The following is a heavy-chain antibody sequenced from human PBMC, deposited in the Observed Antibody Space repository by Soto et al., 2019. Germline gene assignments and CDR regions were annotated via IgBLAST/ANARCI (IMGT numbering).Heavy chain of an antibody. J-gene: IGHJ5*02. CDR3: TTLRLDH. Sequence: GSSLKVPCKASGYTFTAFYITWVRKAPVQGLEWMGWINPNNGVTKHAQKFQDRVTMTRETSFNTSYMEVSRLTSDDTAVYYCTTLRLDHWGQGSLVIVYS. V-gene: IGHV1-2*02. CDR1: GYTFTAFY. CDR2: INPNNGVT.